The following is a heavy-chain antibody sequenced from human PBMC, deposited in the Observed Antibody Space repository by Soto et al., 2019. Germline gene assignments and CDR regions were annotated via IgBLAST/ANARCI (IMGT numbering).Heavy chain of an antibody. Sequence: PGGSLRLSCAASGFNFTNYWMHWVRQAPGKGLVWVSRITSDGKSKAYAESVKGRFAISRDNAKNTVYLQMNGLTVEDTAVYYCARESGDWPLKLFDPWGQGTLVTVS. CDR2: ITSDGKSK. CDR1: GFNFTNYW. J-gene: IGHJ5*02. V-gene: IGHV3-74*01. D-gene: IGHD2-21*02. CDR3: ARESGDWPLKLFDP.